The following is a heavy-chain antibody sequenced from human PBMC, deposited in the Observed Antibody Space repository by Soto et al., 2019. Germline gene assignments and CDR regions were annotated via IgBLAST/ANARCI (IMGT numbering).Heavy chain of an antibody. D-gene: IGHD2-2*01. J-gene: IGHJ6*03. Sequence: QVQLQESGPGLVKPSETLSLTCTVSGDSISDDYWSWIRQPPGKALEWIGYIYYSGSTSYNPSFKSRVTISVDTSKTPFSLKLSSVTAADTAVYYCARVRTTLDFYYYYMDVWGIGTTVTVSS. CDR1: GDSISDDY. V-gene: IGHV4-59*08. CDR2: IYYSGST. CDR3: ARVRTTLDFYYYYMDV.